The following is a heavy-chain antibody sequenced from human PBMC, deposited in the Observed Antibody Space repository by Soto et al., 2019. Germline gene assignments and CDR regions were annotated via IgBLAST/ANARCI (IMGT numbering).Heavy chain of an antibody. J-gene: IGHJ5*02. CDR1: GFTFSSYA. V-gene: IGHV3-30-3*01. CDR3: ARGEGWFDP. CDR2: ISYDGSNK. Sequence: QVQLVESGGGVVQPGRSLRLSCAASGFTFSSYAMHWVRQAPGKGLEWVAVISYDGSNKYYADSVKGRFTISRDNSKNTLYLQMNSLRAEDTAVYYCARGEGWFDPWGQGTLVTVSS.